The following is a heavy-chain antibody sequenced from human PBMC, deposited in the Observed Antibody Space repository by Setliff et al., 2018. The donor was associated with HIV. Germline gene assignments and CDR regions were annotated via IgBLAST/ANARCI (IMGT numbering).Heavy chain of an antibody. D-gene: IGHD2-21*01. Sequence: AASVKVSCKASGYNFVGYGINWLRQAPGQGLEWMGWINTYNGNTKYGQKFQGSVTMTTDTSTSTVYMELRNLRSDDTAVYFCARGGPARVALLYWFDPWGQGTLVTVSS. CDR2: INTYNGNT. CDR1: GYNFVGYG. V-gene: IGHV1-18*01. J-gene: IGHJ5*02. CDR3: ARGGPARVALLYWFDP.